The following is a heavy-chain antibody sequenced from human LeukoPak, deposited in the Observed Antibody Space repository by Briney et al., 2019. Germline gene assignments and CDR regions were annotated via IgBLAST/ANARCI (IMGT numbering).Heavy chain of an antibody. D-gene: IGHD2-15*01. CDR1: GFTFSSYW. V-gene: IGHV3-74*01. CDR2: LNSEGSST. Sequence: GGSLRLSCAASGFTFSSYWMHWVRQVPGKGLVWGSCLNSEGSSTNYADSVKGRFTISRDNAKNTLFLQMNSLRAEDRAVYYCARDSRDCRGGSCYPDYWGQGTLVTVSS. J-gene: IGHJ4*02. CDR3: ARDSRDCRGGSCYPDY.